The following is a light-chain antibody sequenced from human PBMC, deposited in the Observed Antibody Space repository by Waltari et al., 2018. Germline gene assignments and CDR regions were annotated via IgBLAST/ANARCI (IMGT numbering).Light chain of an antibody. J-gene: IGKJ2*01. CDR2: DAS. Sequence: DIVLTQSPATLSLSPGQRPTLSCRANQSVSSFLAWYQQKPGQAPRLLIYDASNRAPGSPARFSGSGSGTDFTLTISSLEPEDFAVYYCQHRRNWPSYTFGQGTKLEI. CDR1: QSVSSF. CDR3: QHRRNWPSYT. V-gene: IGKV3-11*01.